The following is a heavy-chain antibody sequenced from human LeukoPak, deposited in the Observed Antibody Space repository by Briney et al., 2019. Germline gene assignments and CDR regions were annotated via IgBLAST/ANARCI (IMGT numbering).Heavy chain of an antibody. D-gene: IGHD3-22*01. J-gene: IGHJ4*02. CDR3: AKENGYYYDSSVLLGY. V-gene: IGHV3-23*01. CDR2: ISGSGGST. Sequence: GGSLRLSCAASGFTFSSYALSWVRQAPGKGLEWVSAISGSGGSTYYADSVKGRFTISRDNSKNTLYLQMNSLRAEDTAVYYCAKENGYYYDSSVLLGYWGQGTLVTVSS. CDR1: GFTFSSYA.